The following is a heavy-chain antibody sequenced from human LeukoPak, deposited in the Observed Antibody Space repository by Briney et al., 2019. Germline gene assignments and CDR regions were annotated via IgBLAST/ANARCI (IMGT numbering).Heavy chain of an antibody. D-gene: IGHD3-22*01. Sequence: GGSLRLSCTASGFTFGDYAMSWVRQAPGKGLEWVSAISGSGGSTYYADSVKGRFTISRDNSKNTLYLQMDSLRAEDTAVYYCAKARRAMIVVVSSIDYWGQGTLVTVSS. CDR1: GFTFGDYA. V-gene: IGHV3-23*01. CDR2: ISGSGGST. CDR3: AKARRAMIVVVSSIDY. J-gene: IGHJ4*02.